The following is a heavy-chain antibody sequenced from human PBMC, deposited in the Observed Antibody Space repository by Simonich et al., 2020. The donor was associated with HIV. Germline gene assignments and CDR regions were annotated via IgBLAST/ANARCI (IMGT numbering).Heavy chain of an antibody. CDR1: VRPFTAYY. Sequence: QVQLQQWGAGLLKPSETLSLTCAVYVRPFTAYYWTWIPQPPGKGLEWIGDINHSEYTNYNPSLKSRLTISIDTSKNQFSLKLSSVTAADTAVYYCARRTGYDLDYWGQGTLVTVSS. V-gene: IGHV4-34*01. CDR3: ARRTGYDLDY. J-gene: IGHJ4*02. CDR2: INHSEYT. D-gene: IGHD5-12*01.